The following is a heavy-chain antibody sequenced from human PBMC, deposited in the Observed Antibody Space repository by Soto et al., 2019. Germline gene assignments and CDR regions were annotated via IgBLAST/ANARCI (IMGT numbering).Heavy chain of an antibody. CDR3: GKVLVGATGHTDSDS. CDR1: GGSIYRSGYY. V-gene: IGHV4-39*01. D-gene: IGHD2-15*01. Sequence: SETLSLTCTVSGGSIYRSGYYWGWIRQPPGRGLEWVGNIDYNGVTYSNPSLKSRVTISRDTSKNQFSLKLTSVTAADTALYYCGKVLVGATGHTDSDSWGPGTLVTVSS. CDR2: IDYNGVT. J-gene: IGHJ4*02.